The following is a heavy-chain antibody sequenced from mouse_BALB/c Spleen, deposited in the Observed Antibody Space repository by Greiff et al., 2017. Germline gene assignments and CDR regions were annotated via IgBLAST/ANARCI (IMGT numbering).Heavy chain of an antibody. CDR3: ARREDY. CDR1: GYTFTSYW. CDR2: INPSNGRT. V-gene: IGHV1S81*02. J-gene: IGHJ4*01. Sequence: QVQLQQPGAELVKPGASVKLSCKASGYTFTSYWMHWVKQRPGQGLEWIGEINPSNGRTNYNEKFKSKATLTVDKSSSTAYMQLSSLTSEDSAVYYCARREDYWGQGTSVTVSS.